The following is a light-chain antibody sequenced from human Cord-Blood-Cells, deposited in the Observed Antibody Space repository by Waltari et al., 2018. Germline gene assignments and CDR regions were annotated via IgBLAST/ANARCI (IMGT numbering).Light chain of an antibody. V-gene: IGLV2-11*01. CDR3: CSYAGTDVV. CDR1: SSDVGGYNY. Sequence: QSALTQPRSVSGSPGQPVTIPCTGTSSDVGGYNYVSWYQQHPGKAPKLLIYDVSKRPSGVPDRFAGSKSGNTASLTISGLQAEDEADYYCCSYAGTDVVFGGGTKLTVL. J-gene: IGLJ2*01. CDR2: DVS.